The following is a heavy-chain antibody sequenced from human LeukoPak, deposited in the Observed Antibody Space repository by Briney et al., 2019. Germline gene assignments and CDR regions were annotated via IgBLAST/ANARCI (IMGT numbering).Heavy chain of an antibody. Sequence: GASVKVSCKVSEYTLTELSMHWVRQAPGKGLEWMGGFDPEDGETICAQKFQGRVTMTEDTSTDTAYMELSSLRSEDTAMYYCATVSYYYDSSGYQGYFQHWGQGTLVTVSS. CDR1: EYTLTELS. V-gene: IGHV1-24*01. D-gene: IGHD3-22*01. CDR2: FDPEDGET. CDR3: ATVSYYYDSSGYQGYFQH. J-gene: IGHJ1*01.